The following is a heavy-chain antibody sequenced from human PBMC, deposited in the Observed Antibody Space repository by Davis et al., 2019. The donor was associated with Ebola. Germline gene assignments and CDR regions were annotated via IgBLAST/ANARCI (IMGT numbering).Heavy chain of an antibody. CDR2: ISGSGGST. CDR1: VITFSSYA. CDR3: ARGLRYYYGMDV. J-gene: IGHJ6*04. D-gene: IGHD2-21*01. V-gene: IGHV3-23*01. Sequence: GESLKISCADSVITFSSYAMTWVRQAPGKGLEWVSAISGSGGSTYYADSVKGRFTISRDNSKNTLYLQMNSLRAEDTAVYYCARGLRYYYGMDVWGKGTTVTVSS.